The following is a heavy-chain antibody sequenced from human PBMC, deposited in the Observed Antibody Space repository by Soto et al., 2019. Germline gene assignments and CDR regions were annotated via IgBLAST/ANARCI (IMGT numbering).Heavy chain of an antibody. CDR2: IIPIFGTA. D-gene: IGHD6-6*01. Sequence: SVKVSCKASGGTFSSYAISWVRQAPGQGLEWMGGIIPIFGTANYAQKFQGRVTITADESTSTAYMELSSLRSEDTAVYYCARARYRSSFRPNYYYYGMDVWGQGTTVTVSS. CDR1: GGTFSSYA. J-gene: IGHJ6*02. V-gene: IGHV1-69*13. CDR3: ARARYRSSFRPNYYYYGMDV.